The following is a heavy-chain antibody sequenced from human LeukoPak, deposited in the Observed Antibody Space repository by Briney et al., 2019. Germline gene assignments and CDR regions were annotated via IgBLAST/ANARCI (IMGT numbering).Heavy chain of an antibody. CDR2: LYNSGTT. J-gene: IGHJ3*02. D-gene: IGHD3-22*01. CDR3: ARDRHYYDSSGYYSDAFDI. Sequence: SETLSLTCTVSGGSISSGGYYWSWIRQHPGKGLEWIGNLYNSGTTYYNPSLKSRVTISVDTSKNQFSLKLSSVTAADTAVYYCARDRHYYDSSGYYSDAFDIWGQGTMVTVSS. CDR1: GGSISSGGYY. V-gene: IGHV4-31*03.